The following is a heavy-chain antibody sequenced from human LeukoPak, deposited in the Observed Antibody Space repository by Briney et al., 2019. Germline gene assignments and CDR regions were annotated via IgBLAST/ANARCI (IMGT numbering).Heavy chain of an antibody. D-gene: IGHD6-13*01. CDR2: INTNTGNP. V-gene: IGHV7-4-1*02. Sequence: GASVKVSCKASGYTLTNYAMNWVRQAPGQGLEWMGWINTNTGNPTYAQGFTGRFVFSLDTSVSTAYLQISSLKAEDTAVYYCAREGEQLVLFNPGYWGQGTLVTVSS. CDR3: AREGEQLVLFNPGY. J-gene: IGHJ4*02. CDR1: GYTLTNYA.